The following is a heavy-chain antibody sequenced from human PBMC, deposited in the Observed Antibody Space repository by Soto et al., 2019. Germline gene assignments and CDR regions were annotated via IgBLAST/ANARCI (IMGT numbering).Heavy chain of an antibody. Sequence: GGSLRLSCAASGFTFSSYAMSWVRQAPGKGLEWVSAISGSGGSTYYADSVKGRFTISRDNSKNTLYLQMNSLRAEDTAVYYCAKQNYDILTGYYIGVPSYYYYYYYMDVWGKGTTVTVSS. J-gene: IGHJ6*03. CDR3: AKQNYDILTGYYIGVPSYYYYYYYMDV. D-gene: IGHD3-9*01. CDR1: GFTFSSYA. CDR2: ISGSGGST. V-gene: IGHV3-23*01.